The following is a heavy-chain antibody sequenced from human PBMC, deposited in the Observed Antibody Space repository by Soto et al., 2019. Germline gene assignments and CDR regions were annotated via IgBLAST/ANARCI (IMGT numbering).Heavy chain of an antibody. D-gene: IGHD4-17*01. CDR3: AREGYGVHWYFDL. CDR1: GFTFSSYG. V-gene: IGHV3-30*03. CDR2: ISYDGSNK. J-gene: IGHJ2*01. Sequence: QVQLVESGGGVVQPGRSLRLSCAASGFTFSSYGMHWVRQAPGKGLEWGAVISYDGSNKYYADSVKGRFTISRDNSKNTLYLQMNSLRAEDTAVYYCAREGYGVHWYFDLWGRGTLVTVSS.